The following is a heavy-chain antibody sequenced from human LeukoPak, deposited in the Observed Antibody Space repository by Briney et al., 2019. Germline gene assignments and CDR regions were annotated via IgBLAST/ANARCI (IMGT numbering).Heavy chain of an antibody. J-gene: IGHJ4*02. CDR1: GYTFTGYG. Sequence: ASVKVSCKASGYTFTGYGISWVRQAPGQGLEWMGWISAYNGNTNYAQKLQGRVTMTTDTSTSTAYMELRSLRSDDTAVYYCARGGGYCTNGVCFDYWGQGTLVTVSS. D-gene: IGHD2-8*01. CDR3: ARGGGYCTNGVCFDY. V-gene: IGHV1-18*01. CDR2: ISAYNGNT.